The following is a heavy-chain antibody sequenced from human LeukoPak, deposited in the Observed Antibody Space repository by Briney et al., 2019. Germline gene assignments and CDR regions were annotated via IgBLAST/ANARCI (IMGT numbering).Heavy chain of an antibody. CDR3: ARVRGRYQSHAFDI. CDR2: INPNSGGT. D-gene: IGHD3-10*01. Sequence: ASVKVSCKASGYTFTGYYMHWVRQAPGQGLEWMGWINPNSGGTNYAQKFQGRVTMTRDTSISTAYMELSRLRSDDTAVYYCARVRGRYQSHAFDIWGQGTMVTVSS. CDR1: GYTFTGYY. V-gene: IGHV1-2*02. J-gene: IGHJ3*02.